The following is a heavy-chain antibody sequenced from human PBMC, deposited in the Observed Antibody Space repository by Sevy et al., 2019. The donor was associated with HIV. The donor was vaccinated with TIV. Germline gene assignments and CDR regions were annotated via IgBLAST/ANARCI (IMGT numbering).Heavy chain of an antibody. CDR3: AREYRPRSGYQYYFDY. CDR2: MNPNSGNT. D-gene: IGHD3-22*01. Sequence: KISCKASGYTFTSYDINWVRQATGQGLEWMGWMNPNSGNTGYAQKFQGRVTITTDTSISTAYMELSSLRSEDTAVYYCAREYRPRSGYQYYFDYWGQGTLVTVSS. J-gene: IGHJ4*02. CDR1: GYTFTSYD. V-gene: IGHV1-8*03.